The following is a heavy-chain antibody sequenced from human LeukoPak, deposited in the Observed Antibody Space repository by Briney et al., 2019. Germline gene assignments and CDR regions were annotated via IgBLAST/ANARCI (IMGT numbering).Heavy chain of an antibody. V-gene: IGHV1-69*13. CDR2: IIPIFGTA. CDR3: ARGEGSFSSSSWLVY. Sequence: ASVKVSCKASGGTFSSYAISWVRQAPGQGLEWMGGIIPIFGTANYAQKFQGRVTITADESTSTAYMELSSLRSEDTAVYYCARGEGSFSSSSWLVYWGQGTLVTVSS. CDR1: GGTFSSYA. J-gene: IGHJ4*02. D-gene: IGHD6-13*01.